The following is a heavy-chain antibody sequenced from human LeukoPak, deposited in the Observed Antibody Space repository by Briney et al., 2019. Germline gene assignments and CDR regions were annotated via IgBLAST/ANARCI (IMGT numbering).Heavy chain of an antibody. Sequence: ASVKVSCKASEYTFVGHYMHWVRQAPGQGLAWMGWINPNSGVTTYAQKFQGRVTMTRDTSISTAYMELSRLSSDDTAVYYCARGRGYSYSWFDPWGQGTLVTVSS. CDR1: EYTFVGHY. D-gene: IGHD5-18*01. J-gene: IGHJ5*02. V-gene: IGHV1-2*02. CDR2: INPNSGVT. CDR3: ARGRGYSYSWFDP.